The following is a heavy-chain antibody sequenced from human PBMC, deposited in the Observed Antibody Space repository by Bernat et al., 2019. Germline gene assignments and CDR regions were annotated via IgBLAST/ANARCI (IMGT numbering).Heavy chain of an antibody. V-gene: IGHV4-4*02. J-gene: IGHJ5*02. Sequence: QVQLQESVPGLVKPSGTLSLTCTVSGGSINTNDWWSWVRQSPGQGLEWIGEIFHSGRTNYNPSLKSRVTMSVDISKNQFSLKLTSVTAADTAVYYCVGDSHRGAMDRFDPWGQGTRVTVSS. D-gene: IGHD5-18*01. CDR1: GGSINTNDW. CDR3: VGDSHRGAMDRFDP. CDR2: IFHSGRT.